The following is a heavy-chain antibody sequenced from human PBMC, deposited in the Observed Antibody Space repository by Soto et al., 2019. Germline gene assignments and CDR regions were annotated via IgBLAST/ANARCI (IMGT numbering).Heavy chain of an antibody. D-gene: IGHD1-26*01. CDR1: GGSLGTSS. J-gene: IGHJ4*02. CDR2: FIPIFGTK. V-gene: IGHV1-69*18. Sequence: QVHLVQSGAEVKKPGSSVKGSCKSSGGSLGTSSITWVRQAPGQGLEWMGIFIPIFGTKNNAQQFQGRVAITADASTSTAYMELSSLRFEATAVYYCAGSPSAEVGAVDYWGQGTLVTVSS. CDR3: AGSPSAEVGAVDY.